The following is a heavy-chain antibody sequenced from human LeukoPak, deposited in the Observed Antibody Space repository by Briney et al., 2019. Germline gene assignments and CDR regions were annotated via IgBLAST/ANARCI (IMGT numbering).Heavy chain of an antibody. CDR2: IRRKTDTGTT. D-gene: IGHD7-27*01. J-gene: IGHJ4*02. V-gene: IGHV3-15*07. CDR3: TTQQGSWALNY. Sequence: GGSLRLSCAASGFTFSGSAMHWVRQAPGKGLEWVGLIRRKTDTGTTDYAAPVKGRFTISRDDSKNTLYLQMNGLKTEDTAVYYCTTQQGSWALNYWGQGVLVTVSS. CDR1: GFTFSGSA.